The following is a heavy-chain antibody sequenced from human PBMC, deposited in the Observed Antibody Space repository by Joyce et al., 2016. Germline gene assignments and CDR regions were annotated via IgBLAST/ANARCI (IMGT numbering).Heavy chain of an antibody. V-gene: IGHV1-69*01. CDR3: ARGGGAPGTAARLDY. J-gene: IGHJ4*02. CDR1: GGSFNRYT. D-gene: IGHD1-7*01. Sequence: QVQLVQSGAEVKKPWSSVNVSCTASGGSFNRYTINWVRQAPGQGLEWMGGIIPLCGTSNYAQKFQDRVTITADGLTSTVYMELFSLRSDDTAVDFCARGGGAPGTAARLDYWGQGTLVIVSS. CDR2: IIPLCGTS.